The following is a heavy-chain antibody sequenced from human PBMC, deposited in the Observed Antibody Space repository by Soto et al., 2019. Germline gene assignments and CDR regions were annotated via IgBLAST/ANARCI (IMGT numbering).Heavy chain of an antibody. CDR1: GYTFTSYD. J-gene: IGHJ6*03. Sequence: ASVKVSCKASGYTFTSYDINWVRQATGQGLEWMGWMNPNSGNTGYAQKFQGRVTMTRNTSISTAYMELSSLRSEDTAVYYCARGAGPAVYYYYYMAVWGKGTTVTVSS. CDR2: MNPNSGNT. V-gene: IGHV1-8*01. D-gene: IGHD6-19*01. CDR3: ARGAGPAVYYYYYMAV.